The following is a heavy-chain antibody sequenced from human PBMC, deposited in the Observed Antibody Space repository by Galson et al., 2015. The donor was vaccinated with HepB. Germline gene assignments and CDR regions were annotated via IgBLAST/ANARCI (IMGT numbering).Heavy chain of an antibody. CDR1: GFTFSSYG. CDR2: IWYDGSNK. J-gene: IGHJ3*02. V-gene: IGHV3-33*01. D-gene: IGHD1-26*01. CDR3: ARARGGRYYVDAFDI. Sequence: SLRLSCAASGFTFSSYGMHWVRQAPGKGLEWVAVIWYDGSNKYYADSVKGRFTISRDNSKNTLYLQMNSLRAEDTAVYYCARARGGRYYVDAFDIWGQGTMVTVSS.